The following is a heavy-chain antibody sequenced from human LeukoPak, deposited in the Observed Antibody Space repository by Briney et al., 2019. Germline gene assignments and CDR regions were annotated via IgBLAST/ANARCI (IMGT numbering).Heavy chain of an antibody. CDR3: AHRQRQLGLYCFAY. D-gene: IGHD6-25*01. CDR2: IYWNDDK. CDR1: GFSLSTSGVG. J-gene: IGHJ4*02. V-gene: IGHV2-5*01. Sequence: SGPTLVKPTQTLTLTCTFSGFSLSTSGVGVGWIRQPPGKALEWLALIYWNDDKRYSPSLKSRLAITKDTSKNQVVLTMTNMDPGDTATYYCAHRQRQLGLYCFAYWGQGTLVTVSS.